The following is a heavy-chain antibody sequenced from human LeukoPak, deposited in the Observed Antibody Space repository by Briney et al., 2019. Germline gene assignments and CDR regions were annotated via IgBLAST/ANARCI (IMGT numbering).Heavy chain of an antibody. CDR1: GYSISSGYH. Sequence: SETLSLTCAASGYSISSGYHWGWIRQPPGKGLEWIGSIYHSGSTYYNPSLKSRVTISVDTSKNQFSLKLSSVTAADTAVYYCARLSTSCHDYWGQGTLVTVSS. CDR3: ARLSTSCHDY. V-gene: IGHV4-38-2*01. J-gene: IGHJ4*02. D-gene: IGHD2-2*01. CDR2: IYHSGST.